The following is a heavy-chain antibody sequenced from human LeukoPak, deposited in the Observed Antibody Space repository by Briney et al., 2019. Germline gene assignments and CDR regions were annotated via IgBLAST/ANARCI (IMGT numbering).Heavy chain of an antibody. CDR3: AKAPTTTSLDWFDP. Sequence: RSGGSLRLSCAASGFTFSSYAMSWVRQAPGKGLEWVSAISGSGGSTYYADSVKGRFTISRDNSKNTLFLQMNSLRAEDTALYYCAKAPTTTSLDWFDPWGQGTLVTVSS. V-gene: IGHV3-23*01. CDR2: ISGSGGST. J-gene: IGHJ5*02. CDR1: GFTFSSYA. D-gene: IGHD2-2*01.